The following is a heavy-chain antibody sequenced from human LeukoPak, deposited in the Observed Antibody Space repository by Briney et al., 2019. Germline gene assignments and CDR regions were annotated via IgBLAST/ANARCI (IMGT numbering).Heavy chain of an antibody. J-gene: IGHJ3*02. CDR1: GGSISLYY. Sequence: SETLSLTCTVSGGSISLYYWGWIRQFPGKGLEWIGYIYYSGSTNYNPSLKSRVTISVDTSKNQFSLKLRSVTAADTAVYFCARVGSYDSTGYDASDIWGQGTMVTVSS. CDR3: ARVGSYDSTGYDASDI. V-gene: IGHV4-59*01. CDR2: IYYSGST. D-gene: IGHD3-22*01.